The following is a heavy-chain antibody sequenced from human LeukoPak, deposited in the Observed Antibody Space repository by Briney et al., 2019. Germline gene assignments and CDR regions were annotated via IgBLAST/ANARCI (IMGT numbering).Heavy chain of an antibody. Sequence: PGGSLRLSCAASGFTFSSYEMNSVRQAPGKGLEWVSYISSSGSTIYYADSVKGRFTISRDNAKNSLYLQMNSLRAEDTAVYYCARGGYCSSTSCYPHHNWFDPWGQGTLVTVSS. J-gene: IGHJ5*02. CDR2: ISSSGSTI. D-gene: IGHD2-2*01. CDR1: GFTFSSYE. V-gene: IGHV3-48*03. CDR3: ARGGYCSSTSCYPHHNWFDP.